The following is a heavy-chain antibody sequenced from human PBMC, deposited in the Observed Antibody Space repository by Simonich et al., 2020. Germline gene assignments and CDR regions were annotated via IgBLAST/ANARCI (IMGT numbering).Heavy chain of an antibody. D-gene: IGHD2-15*01. J-gene: IGHJ5*02. CDR3: AGEGRYCSGGSCYKGGHWFDP. V-gene: IGHV3-7*01. Sequence: EVQLVESGGGLVQPGGSLRLSCAASGFTFSSYWMSWVRQAPGKGWEWVANIKKEESEKNYVDTVKCRFTITRDNAKNSLYLQMNSRRAEDTAVYYCAGEGRYCSGGSCYKGGHWFDPWGQGTLVTVSS. CDR1: GFTFSSYW. CDR2: IKKEESEK.